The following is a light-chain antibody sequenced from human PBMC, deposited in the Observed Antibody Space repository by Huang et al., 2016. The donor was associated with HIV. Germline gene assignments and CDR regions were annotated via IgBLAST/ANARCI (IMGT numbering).Light chain of an antibody. Sequence: DIQMTQSPSSVSASVGDRVTITCRASQGISSWLAWYQQKAGKAPKLLIYLASSWQSGVPSRFSVSGSGTNFTLTISTLQPEDFAAYYCQQANSFPYTFGQGTKVEIK. CDR3: QQANSFPYT. V-gene: IGKV1-12*01. CDR1: QGISSW. J-gene: IGKJ2*01. CDR2: LAS.